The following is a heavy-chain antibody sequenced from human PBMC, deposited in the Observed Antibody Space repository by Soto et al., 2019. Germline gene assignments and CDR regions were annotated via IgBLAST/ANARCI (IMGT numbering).Heavy chain of an antibody. CDR3: ARDRVLGGGQQLVRLAY. Sequence: QVQLVESGGGVVQPGRSLRLSCAASGFTFSSYGMQWVRQAQGKGLEWVAVIWDDGSNKYYADSVKGRFTISRDNSKNTLYLQMNSLRAEDTAVYYCARDRVLGGGQQLVRLAYWGQGTLVPVSS. V-gene: IGHV3-33*01. D-gene: IGHD6-13*01. CDR1: GFTFSSYG. CDR2: IWDDGSNK. J-gene: IGHJ4*02.